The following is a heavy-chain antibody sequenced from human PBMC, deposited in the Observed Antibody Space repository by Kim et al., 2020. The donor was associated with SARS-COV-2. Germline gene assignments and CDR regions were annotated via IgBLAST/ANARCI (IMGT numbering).Heavy chain of an antibody. CDR3: AKNGRSTMIVVVITTEYFQH. D-gene: IGHD3-22*01. Sequence: RFTISRDNSKNTLYQQMNSLRAEDTAVYYCAKNGRSTMIVVVITTEYFQHWGQGTLVTVSS. V-gene: IGHV3-23*01. J-gene: IGHJ1*01.